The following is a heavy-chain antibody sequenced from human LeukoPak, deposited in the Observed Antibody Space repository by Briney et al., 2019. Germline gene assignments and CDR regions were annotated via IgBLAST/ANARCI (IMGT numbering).Heavy chain of an antibody. V-gene: IGHV4-31*03. CDR1: GGSISSGGYY. CDR3: ARDHVGYYYGMDV. J-gene: IGHJ6*02. CDR2: IYYSGST. D-gene: IGHD1-26*01. Sequence: SQTLSLTCTVSGGSISSGGYYCSWIRQHPGKGLEWIGYIYYSGSTYYNPSLKSRVTISVDTSKNQFSLKLSSVTAADTAVYYCARDHVGYYYGMDVWGQGTTVTVSS.